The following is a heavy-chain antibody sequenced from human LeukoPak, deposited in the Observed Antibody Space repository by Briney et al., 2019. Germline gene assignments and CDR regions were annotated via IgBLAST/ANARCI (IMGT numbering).Heavy chain of an antibody. V-gene: IGHV3-48*03. Sequence: GGSLRLSCTASGFTFGDYAMSWFRQAPGKGLEWVSYISSSGSTIYYADSVKGRFTISRDNAKNTLYLQMNSLRAEDTAVYYCAREPDFGDYCLDYWGQGTLVTVSS. D-gene: IGHD4-17*01. CDR2: ISSSGSTI. J-gene: IGHJ4*02. CDR3: AREPDFGDYCLDY. CDR1: GFTFGDYA.